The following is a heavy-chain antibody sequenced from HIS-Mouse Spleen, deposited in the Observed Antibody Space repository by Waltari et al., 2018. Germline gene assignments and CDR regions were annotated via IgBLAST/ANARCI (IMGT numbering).Heavy chain of an antibody. D-gene: IGHD6-6*01. CDR1: AFTVSSHY. CDR3: ARDTVIAARSYGMDV. CDR2: IYSGGST. V-gene: IGHV3-53*01. J-gene: IGHJ6*02. Sequence: EVQLVESGGGLIQPGGSLRLSCAASAFTVSSHYMGWVRQAPGKGLEWVSVIYSGGSTDYADSVKGRFTISRDNSKNTLYLQMNSLRAEDTAVYYCARDTVIAARSYGMDVWGQGTMVTVSS.